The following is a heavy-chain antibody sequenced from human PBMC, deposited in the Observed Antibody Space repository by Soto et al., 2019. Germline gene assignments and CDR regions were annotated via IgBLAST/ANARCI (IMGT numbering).Heavy chain of an antibody. CDR3: ARDSGGLGYGDYVGTYYYYYYMDV. Sequence: ASVKVSCKASGYTFTSYYMHWVRQAPGQGLEWMGIINPSGGSTSYAQKFQGRVTMTRDTSTSTVYMELSSLRSEDTAVYYCARDSGGLGYGDYVGTYYYYYYMDVWGKGTTVTVSS. J-gene: IGHJ6*03. CDR1: GYTFTSYY. V-gene: IGHV1-46*03. D-gene: IGHD4-17*01. CDR2: INPSGGST.